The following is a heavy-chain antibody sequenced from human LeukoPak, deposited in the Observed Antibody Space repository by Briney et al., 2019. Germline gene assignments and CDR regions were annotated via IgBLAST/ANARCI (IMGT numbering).Heavy chain of an antibody. V-gene: IGHV3-30*18. CDR1: GFTFSSYV. Sequence: PGGSLRLSCAASGFTFSSYVMHWVRQAPGKELEWVALISYDGSNTDYADSVKGRFTISRDNSKKKLYLQKNSLGTEDNAVYYCGKRLGDYFDYWGQGTLVTVSS. J-gene: IGHJ4*02. CDR2: ISYDGSNT. CDR3: GKRLGDYFDY. D-gene: IGHD3-22*01.